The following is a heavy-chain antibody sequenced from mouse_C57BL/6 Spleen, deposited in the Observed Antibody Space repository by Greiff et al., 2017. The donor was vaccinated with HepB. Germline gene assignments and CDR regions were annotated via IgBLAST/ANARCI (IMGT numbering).Heavy chain of an antibody. CDR2: ILPGSGST. V-gene: IGHV1-9*01. D-gene: IGHD1-1*01. J-gene: IGHJ4*01. CDR3: ARCPITTVVEFYAMDY. Sequence: QVQLQQSGAELMKPGASVKLSCKATGYTFTGYWIEWVKQRPGHGLEWIGEILPGSGSTNYNEKFKGKATFTADTSSNTAYMQLSSLTTEDSAIYYCARCPITTVVEFYAMDYWGQGTSVTVSS. CDR1: GYTFTGYW.